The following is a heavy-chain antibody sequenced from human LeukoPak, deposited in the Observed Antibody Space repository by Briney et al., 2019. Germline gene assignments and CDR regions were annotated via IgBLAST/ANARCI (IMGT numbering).Heavy chain of an antibody. J-gene: IGHJ5*02. Sequence: ASVKVSCKSSGYTFTSYGISRVRQSPGQGLEWMGWISAYNGNTNYAQKLQGRVTMTTDTSTSTAYMELRSLRSDDTAVYYCARDLVHDYGDYYSDHSGQGTLVTVSS. V-gene: IGHV1-18*01. D-gene: IGHD4-17*01. CDR3: ARDLVHDYGDYYSDH. CDR2: ISAYNGNT. CDR1: GYTFTSYG.